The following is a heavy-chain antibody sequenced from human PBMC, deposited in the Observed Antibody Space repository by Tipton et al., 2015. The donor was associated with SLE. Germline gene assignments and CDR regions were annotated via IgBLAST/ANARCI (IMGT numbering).Heavy chain of an antibody. CDR3: AKDWLGYGDG. J-gene: IGHJ4*02. Sequence: SLRLSCAASGFTFSTYAMSWVRQVSGKGLEWVSDISGSGGSTYSADSVKGRFTISRDNSKNTLYLQMNSLRAEDTAVYYCAKDWLGYGDGWGQGTLVTVSS. CDR2: ISGSGGST. D-gene: IGHD4-17*01. V-gene: IGHV3-23*01. CDR1: GFTFSTYA.